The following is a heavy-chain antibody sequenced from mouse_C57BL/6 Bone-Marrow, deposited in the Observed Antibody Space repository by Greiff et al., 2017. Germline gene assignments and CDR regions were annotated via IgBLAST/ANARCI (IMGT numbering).Heavy chain of an antibody. Sequence: EVQWVESGGGLVKPGGSLKLSCAASGFTFSSYAMSWVRQTPEKRLEWVATISDGGSYTYYPDNVKGRFTISRDNANNNLYLQMSHLKSEDTAMYYCARDHYYGSSYVEGAMDYWGQGTSVTVSS. CDR3: ARDHYYGSSYVEGAMDY. D-gene: IGHD1-1*01. J-gene: IGHJ4*01. CDR2: ISDGGSYT. V-gene: IGHV5-4*01. CDR1: GFTFSSYA.